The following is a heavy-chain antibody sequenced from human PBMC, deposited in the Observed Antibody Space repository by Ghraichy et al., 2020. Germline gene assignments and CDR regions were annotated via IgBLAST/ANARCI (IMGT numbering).Heavy chain of an antibody. CDR3: ARGPGIVATPWDY. D-gene: IGHD5-12*01. V-gene: IGHV4-59*01. CDR2: IYYSGST. J-gene: IGHJ4*02. CDR1: GGSISSYY. Sequence: SETLSLTCTVSGGSISSYYWSWIRQPPGKGLEWIGYIYYSGSTNYNPSLKSRVTISVDTSKNQFSLKLSSVTAADTAVYYCARGPGIVATPWDYWGQGTLVTVSS.